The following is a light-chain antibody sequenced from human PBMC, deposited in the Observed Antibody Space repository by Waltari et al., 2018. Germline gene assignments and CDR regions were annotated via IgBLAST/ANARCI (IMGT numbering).Light chain of an antibody. Sequence: EIVLTQSPGTLSLYPVERATLSCRASQSVSSSHLAWYQQKPGQAPRLLIHGASSRATGIPDRFSGSGSGTDFTLTISRLEPEDFAVYYCQQYGRSWNTFGQGTKLEIK. CDR2: GAS. J-gene: IGKJ2*01. CDR3: QQYGRSWNT. CDR1: QSVSSSH. V-gene: IGKV3-20*01.